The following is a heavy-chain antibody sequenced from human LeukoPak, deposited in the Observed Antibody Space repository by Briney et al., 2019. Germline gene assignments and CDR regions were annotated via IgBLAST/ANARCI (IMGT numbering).Heavy chain of an antibody. CDR2: IYHSGST. D-gene: IGHD2-15*01. V-gene: IGHV4-30-2*01. Sequence: SETLSLTCAVSGGSISSGGYSWSWIRQPPGKGLEWIGYIYHSGSTYYNPSLKSRVTISVDRSKNQFSLKLSSVTAADTAVYYCARDLAARHAFDIWGQGTMVTVSS. CDR1: GGSISSGGYS. CDR3: ARDLAARHAFDI. J-gene: IGHJ3*02.